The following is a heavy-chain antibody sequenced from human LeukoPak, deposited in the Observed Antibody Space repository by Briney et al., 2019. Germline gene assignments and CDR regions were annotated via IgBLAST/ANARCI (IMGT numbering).Heavy chain of an antibody. V-gene: IGHV3-23*01. CDR3: ARSRGFGELLNAGLNFDY. D-gene: IGHD3-10*01. J-gene: IGHJ4*02. CDR2: ISGSGGST. Sequence: GGSLRLSCAASGFTFSSYAMSWVRQAPGKGLEWVSAISGSGGSTYYADSVKGRFTISRDNSKNTLYLQMNSLRAEDTAVYYCARSRGFGELLNAGLNFDYWGQGTLVTVSS. CDR1: GFTFSSYA.